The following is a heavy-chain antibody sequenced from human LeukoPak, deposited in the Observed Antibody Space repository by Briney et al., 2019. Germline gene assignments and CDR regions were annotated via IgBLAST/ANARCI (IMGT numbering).Heavy chain of an antibody. CDR3: ASGESRNYYYFDY. Sequence: SETLSLTSAVSADSINTYYWSWMRQPPGKRLEWIGYTYYSGSSNYNPSLKSRVTISVDTSKNQFSLKLTSVTAADTAVYFCASGESRNYYYFDYWGHGILVTVSS. J-gene: IGHJ4*01. V-gene: IGHV4-59*01. CDR1: ADSINTYY. D-gene: IGHD3-10*01. CDR2: TYYSGSS.